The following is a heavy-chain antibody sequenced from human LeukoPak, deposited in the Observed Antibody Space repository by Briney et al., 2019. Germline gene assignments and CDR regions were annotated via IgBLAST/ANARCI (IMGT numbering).Heavy chain of an antibody. J-gene: IGHJ4*02. Sequence: PGGSLRLSCAASGLTFSHYGMHWVRQAPGKWLEWVAVIWSDGTEKYYGDAVKGRFTISRDNSRNTVYLQMNSLRGEDTAVYYCANDAHRGFDYSNSLEYWGQGTLVTVSS. CDR3: ANDAHRGFDYSNSLEY. CDR2: IWSDGTEK. D-gene: IGHD4-11*01. V-gene: IGHV3-33*06. CDR1: GLTFSHYG.